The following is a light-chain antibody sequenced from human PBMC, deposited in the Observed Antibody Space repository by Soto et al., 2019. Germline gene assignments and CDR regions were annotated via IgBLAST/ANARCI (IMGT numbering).Light chain of an antibody. CDR1: QSVSSN. CDR2: GAS. J-gene: IGKJ2*01. V-gene: IGKV3-15*01. CDR3: QHYNNWPL. Sequence: EIVMTQSPATLSVSPGERATLSCRASQSVSSNLAWYQQKPGQAPRLLIYGASTRATGIPARFSGSGSGTESTLTISSLQSEDFAVYYCQHYNNWPLFGQGTKLESK.